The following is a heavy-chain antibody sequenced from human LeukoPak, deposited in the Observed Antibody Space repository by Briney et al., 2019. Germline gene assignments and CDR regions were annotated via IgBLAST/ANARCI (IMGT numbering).Heavy chain of an antibody. V-gene: IGHV4-38-2*02. J-gene: IGHJ4*02. CDR3: ASCGDYGIFDY. CDR2: IYHSGST. CDR1: GYSISSGYY. D-gene: IGHD4-17*01. Sequence: SEXLSLTCTVSGYSISSGYYWGWSRQPPGKGLEWIGSIYHSGSTYYNPSLKSRVTISVDTSKNQFSLKLSSVTAADTAVYYCASCGDYGIFDYWGQGTLVTVSS.